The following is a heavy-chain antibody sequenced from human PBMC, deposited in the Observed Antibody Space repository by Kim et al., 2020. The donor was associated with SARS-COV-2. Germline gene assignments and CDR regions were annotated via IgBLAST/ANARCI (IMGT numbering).Heavy chain of an antibody. D-gene: IGHD3-3*01. CDR3: ARQVARFQYYYYYYGMDV. CDR1: GGSISSSSYY. V-gene: IGHV4-39*01. CDR2: IYYSGST. Sequence: SETLSLTCTVSGGSISSSSYYWGWIRQPPGKGLEWIGSIYYSGSTYYNPSLKSRVTISVDTSKNQFSLKLSSVTAADTAVYYCARQVARFQYYYYYYGMDVWGQGTTVTVSS. J-gene: IGHJ6*02.